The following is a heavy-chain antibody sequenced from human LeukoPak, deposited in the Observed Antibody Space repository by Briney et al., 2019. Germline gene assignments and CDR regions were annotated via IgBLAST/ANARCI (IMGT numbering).Heavy chain of an antibody. Sequence: GASVKVSCKASGYTFTDYYIHWVRQAPGQGLDWMGWINPNSGGTKYAQKFQGRVTMTRDTSISTVHMELRRLKSGDTALYYCARGREPEPLAPFDPWGQGTLVTVSS. CDR3: ARGREPEPLAPFDP. CDR2: INPNSGGT. V-gene: IGHV1-2*02. CDR1: GYTFTDYY. D-gene: IGHD1-14*01. J-gene: IGHJ5*02.